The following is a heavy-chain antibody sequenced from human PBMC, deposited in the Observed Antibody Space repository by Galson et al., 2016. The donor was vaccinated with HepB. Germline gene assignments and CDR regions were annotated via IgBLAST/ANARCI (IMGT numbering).Heavy chain of an antibody. J-gene: IGHJ6*02. CDR3: ARGESSTYYYSGMDV. V-gene: IGHV1-69*13. D-gene: IGHD6-13*01. CDR2: IIPIFGTA. Sequence: SVKVSCKASGGTFSSYAISWVRQAPGQGLEWMGGIIPIFGTANYAQKFQGRVTITADESTSTAYMELSSLRSEDTAVYYCARGESSTYYYSGMDVWGQGTTVTVSS. CDR1: GGTFSSYA.